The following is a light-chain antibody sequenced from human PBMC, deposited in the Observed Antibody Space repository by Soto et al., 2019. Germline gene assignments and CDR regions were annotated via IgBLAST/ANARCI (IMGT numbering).Light chain of an antibody. CDR2: DAS. V-gene: IGKV3-11*01. CDR3: QQRSNWPPL. J-gene: IGKJ2*01. Sequence: EIVLTQSPATLSLSPGERATLSCRASQSVSSYLAWYQQKPGQAPRLLIYDASNRATGIPARFSGSGSGTDFPLTISSLEPEDFAVYSCQQRSNWPPLFGQGTKLEI. CDR1: QSVSSY.